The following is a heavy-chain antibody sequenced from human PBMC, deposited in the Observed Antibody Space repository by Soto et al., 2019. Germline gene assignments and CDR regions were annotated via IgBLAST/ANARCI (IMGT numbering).Heavy chain of an antibody. CDR1: GFSFGNHA. CDR3: AREDRKLQCFRELLGPADY. Sequence: EVQLLESGGGFMQPGGSLRLSCAVSGFSFGNHAMTWVRQAPGKGLEWVSTISPSGGSTYYTDAVQGRFTVSRDNSKNTVFLQLNSLRAEDTAVYYCAREDRKLQCFRELLGPADYRGQGTLVTVSS. V-gene: IGHV3-23*01. D-gene: IGHD3-10*01. CDR2: ISPSGGST. J-gene: IGHJ4*02.